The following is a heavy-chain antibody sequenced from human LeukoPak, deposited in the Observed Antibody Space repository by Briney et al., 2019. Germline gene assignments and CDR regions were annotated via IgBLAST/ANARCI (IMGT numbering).Heavy chain of an antibody. J-gene: IGHJ6*02. CDR2: IYYSGST. D-gene: IGHD5-12*01. CDR3: ARVGRVATMAYYYYGMDV. Sequence: WIRQPPGKGLEWIGYIYYSGSTYYNPSLKSRVTIPVDTSKNQFSLKLSSVTAADTAVYYCARVGRVATMAYYYYGMDVWGQGTTVTVSS. V-gene: IGHV4-30-4*08.